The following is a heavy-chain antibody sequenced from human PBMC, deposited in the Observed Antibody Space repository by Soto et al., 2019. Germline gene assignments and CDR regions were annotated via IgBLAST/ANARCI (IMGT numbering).Heavy chain of an antibody. Sequence: QVQLQESGPGLVQPSETLSLTCTVSGGSISSYYWSWIRQPPGKGLEWIGYIYYSGSTNYNPSLKSRVTISVDTSKNQFSLNLNSVTAADTAVYYCARQSIDGSGSLDYWGQGTLVTVSS. V-gene: IGHV4-59*08. CDR3: ARQSIDGSGSLDY. CDR1: GGSISSYY. CDR2: IYYSGST. D-gene: IGHD3-10*01. J-gene: IGHJ4*02.